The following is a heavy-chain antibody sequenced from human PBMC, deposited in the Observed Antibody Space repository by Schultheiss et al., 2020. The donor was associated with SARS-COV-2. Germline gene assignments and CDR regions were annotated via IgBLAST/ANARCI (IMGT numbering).Heavy chain of an antibody. CDR3: AREGTRDYGDYGFDL. V-gene: IGHV3-30*03. Sequence: GGSLRLSCAASGFTFSSYGMHWVRQAPGKGLEWVAVISYDGSNKYYADSVKGRFTISRDNAKNSLYLQMNSLRAEDTAVYYCAREGTRDYGDYGFDLWGRGTLVTVSS. CDR1: GFTFSSYG. J-gene: IGHJ2*01. D-gene: IGHD4-17*01. CDR2: ISYDGSNK.